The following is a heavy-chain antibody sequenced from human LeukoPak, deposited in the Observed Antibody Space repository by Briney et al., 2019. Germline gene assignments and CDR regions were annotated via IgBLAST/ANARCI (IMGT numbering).Heavy chain of an antibody. CDR2: IRYDGSNK. D-gene: IGHD2-2*01. J-gene: IGHJ4*02. V-gene: IGHV3-30*02. CDR3: AAPASGYQLLPEDY. Sequence: GGSLRLSCAASGFTFSSYGMHWVRQAPGKGLEWVAFIRYDGSNKYYADSVRGRFTISRDNSKNTLYLQMNSLRAEDTAVYYCAAPASGYQLLPEDYWGQGTLVTVSS. CDR1: GFTFSSYG.